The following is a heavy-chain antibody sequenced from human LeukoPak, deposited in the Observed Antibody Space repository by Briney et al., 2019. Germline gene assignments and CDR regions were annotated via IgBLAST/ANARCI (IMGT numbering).Heavy chain of an antibody. D-gene: IGHD3-10*01. J-gene: IGHJ5*02. CDR3: ARARVRGVTLPPNWFDP. CDR1: GYTFTSYY. CDR2: INPNSGGT. Sequence: GASVKVSCKASGYTFTSYYMHWVRQAPGQGLEWMGWINPNSGGTNYAQKFQGRVTMTRDTSISTAYMELSRLRSDDTAVYYCARARVRGVTLPPNWFDPWGQGTLVTVSS. V-gene: IGHV1-2*02.